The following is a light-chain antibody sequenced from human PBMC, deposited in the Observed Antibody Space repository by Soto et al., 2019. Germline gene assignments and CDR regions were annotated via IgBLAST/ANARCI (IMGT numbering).Light chain of an antibody. V-gene: IGKV3-20*01. J-gene: IGKJ5*01. CDR1: QSVSSDY. Sequence: EIVLTQSPGTLSLSPGERVTLSCRAGQSVSSDYLAWYQQRPGQAPRLLVYGASSRATGIPDRFSGSGSGTDFTLTISRLEPEDFAVYYCQQYGGSPPITFGQGTRLKI. CDR3: QQYGGSPPIT. CDR2: GAS.